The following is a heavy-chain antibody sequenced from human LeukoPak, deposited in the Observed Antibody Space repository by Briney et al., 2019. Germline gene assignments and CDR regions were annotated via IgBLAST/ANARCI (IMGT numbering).Heavy chain of an antibody. CDR2: VIPIFGTA. CDR3: ARAQGVTMVRGVIDYYYGMDV. Sequence: GASVKVSCKASGGTFSSYAISWVRQAPGQGLEWMGVVIPIFGTANYAQKFQGRVTITADESTSTAYMELSSLRSEDTAVYYCARAQGVTMVRGVIDYYYGMDVWGKGTTVTVSS. J-gene: IGHJ6*04. D-gene: IGHD3-10*01. CDR1: GGTFSSYA. V-gene: IGHV1-69*13.